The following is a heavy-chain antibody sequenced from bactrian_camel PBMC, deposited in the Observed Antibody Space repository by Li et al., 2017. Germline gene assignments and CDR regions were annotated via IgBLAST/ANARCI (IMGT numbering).Heavy chain of an antibody. D-gene: IGHD3*01. CDR1: RYTDSSFC. V-gene: IGHV3S1*01. J-gene: IGHJ4*01. CDR2: MYAGTGRA. Sequence: HVQLVESGGGSVQAGESLKLSCVASRYTDSSFCLGWFRQAPGKEREGVAAMYAGTGRAYYLDSVKGRFTISQDAATGTLYLQMNTLKPEDTAKYYCAAELTDDCVSGSWSPPHSEGLGTQVTVS.